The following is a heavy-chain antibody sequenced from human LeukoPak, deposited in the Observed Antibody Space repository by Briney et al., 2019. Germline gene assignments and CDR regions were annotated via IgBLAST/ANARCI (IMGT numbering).Heavy chain of an antibody. CDR3: ARHPEGFTIFGVANPVNWFDP. J-gene: IGHJ5*02. D-gene: IGHD3-3*01. CDR1: GYSFTSYW. V-gene: IGHV5-51*01. Sequence: GESLKISCKGSGYSFTSYWIGWVRQMPGKGLEWMGIIYPGDSDTRYSPSFQGQVTISADKSISTAYLQWSSLKASDTAMYYCARHPEGFTIFGVANPVNWFDPWGQGTLVTVSS. CDR2: IYPGDSDT.